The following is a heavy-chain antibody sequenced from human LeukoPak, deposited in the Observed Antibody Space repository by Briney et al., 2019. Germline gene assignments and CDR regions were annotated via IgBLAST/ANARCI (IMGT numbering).Heavy chain of an antibody. CDR2: IYPGDSDT. D-gene: IGHD5-18*01. Sequence: GESLKISCKGSGYSFTSYWIGWVRQMPGKGLEWMGIIYPGDSDTRYSPSFQGQVTISADKSISTAYLQWSSLKASDTAVYYCARDHSEQLWLVGYFDYWGQGTLVTVSS. CDR3: ARDHSEQLWLVGYFDY. V-gene: IGHV5-51*01. CDR1: GYSFTSYW. J-gene: IGHJ4*02.